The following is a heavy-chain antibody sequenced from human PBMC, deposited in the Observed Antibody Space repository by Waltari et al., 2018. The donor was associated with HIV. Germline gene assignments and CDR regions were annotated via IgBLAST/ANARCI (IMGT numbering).Heavy chain of an antibody. CDR1: GGTYSTYG. J-gene: IGHJ4*02. D-gene: IGHD3-22*01. CDR3: ARVHRDRSGYLHWFDY. Sequence: QVQLVQSGAEVKNIWSSVKVSCKASGGTYSTYGLSWVRQAPGQGLEWMGGIIPIFDTGNYAQKFQGRVTITADEYTSTAYMELSSLRSEDTAVYYCARVHRDRSGYLHWFDYWGQGTLVTVSS. CDR2: IIPIFDTG. V-gene: IGHV1-69*01.